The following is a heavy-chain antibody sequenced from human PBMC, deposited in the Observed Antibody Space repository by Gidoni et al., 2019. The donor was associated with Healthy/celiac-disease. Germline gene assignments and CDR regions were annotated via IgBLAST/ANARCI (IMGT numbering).Heavy chain of an antibody. CDR3: ARDGYDILTGDNYYYGMDV. CDR2: IIPICGTA. Sequence: QVQLVQSGAEVKKPGSSVTVSCKASGGPFSRCAISWVRQAPGRGLEWMGGIIPICGTANYAQKFQGRVTITADESTSTAYMELSSRRCEDTAVYYCARDGYDILTGDNYYYGMDVWGQGTTVTVSS. CDR1: GGPFSRCA. V-gene: IGHV1-69*01. D-gene: IGHD3-9*01. J-gene: IGHJ6*02.